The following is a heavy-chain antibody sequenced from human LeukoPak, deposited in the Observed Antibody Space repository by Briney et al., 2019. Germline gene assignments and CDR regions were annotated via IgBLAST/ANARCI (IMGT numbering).Heavy chain of an antibody. D-gene: IGHD5-12*01. CDR3: ARRKGYGYFDY. V-gene: IGHV4-59*08. J-gene: IGHJ4*02. CDR1: GGSISSYY. Sequence: SEILSLTCTVSGGSISSYYWSWIRQPPGKGLEWIGYIYYSGSTNYNPSLKSRVTISVDTSKNQFSLKLSSVTAADTAVYYCARRKGYGYFDYWGQGTLVTVSS. CDR2: IYYSGST.